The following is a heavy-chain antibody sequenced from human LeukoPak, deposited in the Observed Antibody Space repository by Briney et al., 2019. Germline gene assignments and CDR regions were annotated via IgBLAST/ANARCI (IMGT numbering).Heavy chain of an antibody. CDR2: IYYSGST. CDR1: GGSISSGGYY. CDR3: ARGVRGVTDY. J-gene: IGHJ4*02. V-gene: IGHV4-31*03. D-gene: IGHD3-10*01. Sequence: SETLSLTCTVSGGSISSGGYYWSWIRQHPGKGLEWIGYIYYSGSTYYNPSLKSRVTISVDTSKNQFSLKLSSVTAADTAVYYCARGVRGVTDYWGQGTLVTVSS.